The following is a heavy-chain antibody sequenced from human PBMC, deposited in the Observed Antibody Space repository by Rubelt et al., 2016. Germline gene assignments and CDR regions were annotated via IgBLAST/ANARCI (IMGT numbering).Heavy chain of an antibody. V-gene: IGHV3-30*03. J-gene: IGHJ1*01. CDR2: ISYDGSNK. Sequence: GGGVVQPGRSLRLSCAASGFTFSSYGMHWVRQAPGKGLEWVAVISYDGSNKYYADSVKGRFTISRDNSKNTLYLQMNSLRGEDTAVYYCTRVHSWAIQDWGQGTLVTVSS. D-gene: IGHD2-21*01. CDR1: GFTFSSYG. CDR3: TRVHSWAIQD.